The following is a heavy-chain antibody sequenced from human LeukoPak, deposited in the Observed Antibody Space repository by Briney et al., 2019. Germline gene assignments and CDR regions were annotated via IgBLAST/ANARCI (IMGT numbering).Heavy chain of an antibody. J-gene: IGHJ5*02. D-gene: IGHD2-2*01. Sequence: ASVKVSCKASGYTFTSYGISWVRQAPGQGLEWMGWISAYNGNTNYAQKLQGRVTMTTDTSTSTAYMELRSLRSDDTAVYYCARDQYQLRPSWFGPWSQGTLVTVSS. CDR3: ARDQYQLRPSWFGP. CDR2: ISAYNGNT. V-gene: IGHV1-18*01. CDR1: GYTFTSYG.